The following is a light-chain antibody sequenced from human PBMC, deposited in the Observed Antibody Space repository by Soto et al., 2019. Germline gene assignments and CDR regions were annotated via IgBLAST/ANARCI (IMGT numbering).Light chain of an antibody. Sequence: QSVLTQPPSVSGAPGQRVTISCTGSSSNIGAGFHVHWYQHLPGTAPKLLVYGNINRPAGVPDRFSGSKSGTSGSLAITGLQAEDEADYYCQSYDNSLGAVVFGGGTKLTVL. CDR3: QSYDNSLGAVV. J-gene: IGLJ2*01. CDR2: GNI. CDR1: SSNIGAGFH. V-gene: IGLV1-40*01.